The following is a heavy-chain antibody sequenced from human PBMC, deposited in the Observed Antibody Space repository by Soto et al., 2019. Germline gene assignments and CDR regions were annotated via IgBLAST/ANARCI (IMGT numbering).Heavy chain of an antibody. CDR2: LSRDGRTT. Sequence: QVQLVESGGGVVQPGRSLRLSCAVSGFTVSSYGMHWVRQAPGKGLEWVAVLSRDGRTTFYADSVKGRFTISRDNSRNTLFLEMNSLRGDDMAVYYCTGEVASGYWGQGTMVTVSS. D-gene: IGHD2-8*02. J-gene: IGHJ4*02. CDR3: TGEVASGY. CDR1: GFTVSSYG. V-gene: IGHV3-30*03.